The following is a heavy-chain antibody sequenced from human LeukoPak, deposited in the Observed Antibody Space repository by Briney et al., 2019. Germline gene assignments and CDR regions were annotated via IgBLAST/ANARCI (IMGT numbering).Heavy chain of an antibody. Sequence: GGSLRLSCTASGFTYSNYAMNWVRQAPGKGLEWVSVISGSGRSTYYADSVKGRFTISRDNAKNSLYLQMNSLRAEDMALYYCAKDIGYSSSWSAFDIWGQGTMVTVSS. CDR3: AKDIGYSSSWSAFDI. J-gene: IGHJ3*02. CDR2: ISGSGRST. V-gene: IGHV3-23*01. CDR1: GFTYSNYA. D-gene: IGHD6-13*01.